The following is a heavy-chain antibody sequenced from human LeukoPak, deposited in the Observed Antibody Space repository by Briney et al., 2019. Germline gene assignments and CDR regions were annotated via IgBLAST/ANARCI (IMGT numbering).Heavy chain of an antibody. CDR1: GGSFSGCY. V-gene: IGHV4-34*01. J-gene: IGHJ4*02. CDR3: ARASCCYTLPPGSNTLDY. CDR2: INHSGST. D-gene: IGHD2-2*02. Sequence: KPLETLSLTCAVYGGSFSGCYWSWIRQPPGKGLEWIGEINHSGSTNYNPSLKSRVTISVDTSKNQFSLKLSSVTAADTAVYYCARASCCYTLPPGSNTLDYWGQGTLVTVSS.